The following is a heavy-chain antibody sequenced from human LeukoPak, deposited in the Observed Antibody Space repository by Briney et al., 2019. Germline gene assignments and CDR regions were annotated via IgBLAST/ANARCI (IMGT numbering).Heavy chain of an antibody. D-gene: IGHD3-22*01. CDR2: IYYSGST. V-gene: IGHV4-39*01. Sequence: SETLSLTCTVSGGSISNSGYFWRWVRQPPGKGLEWIATIYYSGSTYYNPSLKSRVTISVDTSKTQFSLKLSSVTAADTAMYFCARLRHTSDFFYGFDYWGQGTLVTVSS. CDR1: GGSISNSGYF. CDR3: ARLRHTSDFFYGFDY. J-gene: IGHJ4*02.